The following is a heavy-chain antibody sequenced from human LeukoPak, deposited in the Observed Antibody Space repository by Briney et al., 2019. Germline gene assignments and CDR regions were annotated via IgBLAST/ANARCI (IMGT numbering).Heavy chain of an antibody. J-gene: IGHJ5*02. CDR2: INPSGGST. Sequence: ASVKVSCKASGYTFTSYYMHWVRQAPGQGLEWMGIINPSGGSTSYAQKFQGRVTMTRDTSTSTVYMELSSLRSEDTAVYYCASISMYSSSDQDNWFDPWGQGTLVTVSS. CDR1: GYTFTSYY. D-gene: IGHD6-13*01. CDR3: ASISMYSSSDQDNWFDP. V-gene: IGHV1-46*01.